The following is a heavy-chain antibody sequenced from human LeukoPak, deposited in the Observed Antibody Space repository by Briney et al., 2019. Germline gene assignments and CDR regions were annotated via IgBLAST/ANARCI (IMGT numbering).Heavy chain of an antibody. J-gene: IGHJ3*02. V-gene: IGHV4-61*02. CDR2: IYTSGST. D-gene: IGHD1-26*01. Sequence: PSETLSLTCTVSGGSISSGSYYWSWIRQPAGKGLEWIGRIYTSGSTNYNPSLKSRVTISVDTSKNQFSLKLSSVTAADTAVYYCAREGSYFERAFGIWGQGTMVTVSS. CDR1: GGSISSGSYY. CDR3: AREGSYFERAFGI.